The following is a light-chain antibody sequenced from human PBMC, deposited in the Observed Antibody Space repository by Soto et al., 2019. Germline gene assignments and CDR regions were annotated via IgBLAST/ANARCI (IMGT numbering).Light chain of an antibody. Sequence: DIPMTQSPSSLSASVGDRVIITCRASQSISNYLNWYQQKPGRAPKVLISGASALQSGVPSRFSGSGSGTDFTLTISSLQPEDFATYYCQQSYSIPPLSFGGGTKVEIK. CDR2: GAS. V-gene: IGKV1-39*01. CDR1: QSISNY. J-gene: IGKJ4*01. CDR3: QQSYSIPPLS.